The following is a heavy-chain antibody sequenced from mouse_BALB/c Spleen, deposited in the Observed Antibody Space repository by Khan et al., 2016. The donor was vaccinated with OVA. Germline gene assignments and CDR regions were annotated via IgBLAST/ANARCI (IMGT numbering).Heavy chain of an antibody. Sequence: EVQLQESGPGLVKPSQSLSLTCTVTGYSITSDYAWNWIRQFPGNKLEWMGYISYSGSTNYNPSLKSRISNTRATSKNQFFLQLNSVTTEDTATYDCARDGSRYNYAMDYWGQGSSVTVSS. CDR1: GYSITSDYA. J-gene: IGHJ4*01. CDR2: ISYSGST. V-gene: IGHV3-2*02. CDR3: ARDGSRYNYAMDY. D-gene: IGHD2-3*01.